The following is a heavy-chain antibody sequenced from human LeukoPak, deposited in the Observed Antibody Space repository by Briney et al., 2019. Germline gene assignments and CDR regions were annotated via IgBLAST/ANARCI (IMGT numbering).Heavy chain of an antibody. CDR1: GGTFSSYA. V-gene: IGHV1-69*04. D-gene: IGHD6-19*01. Sequence: ASVKVFCKASGGTFSSYAISWVRQAPGQGLEWMGRIIPILGIANYAQKFQGRVTITADKSTSTAYMELSSLRSEDTAVYYCARSGSSGWYLVYWGQGTLVTVSS. J-gene: IGHJ4*02. CDR3: ARSGSSGWYLVY. CDR2: IIPILGIA.